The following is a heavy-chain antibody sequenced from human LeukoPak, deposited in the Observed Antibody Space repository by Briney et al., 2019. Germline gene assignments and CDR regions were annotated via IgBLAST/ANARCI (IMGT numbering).Heavy chain of an antibody. D-gene: IGHD3-10*01. CDR3: ARGLWLGELFLPWFDP. CDR2: MNPNSGNT. V-gene: IGHV1-8*03. Sequence: ASVKVSCKASGYTFTSYDINWVRQATGQGLEWMGWMNPNSGNTGYAQKFQGRVTITRNTSISTAYMELSSLRSEDTAVYYCARGLWLGELFLPWFDPWGQGTLVTVSS. CDR1: GYTFTSYD. J-gene: IGHJ5*02.